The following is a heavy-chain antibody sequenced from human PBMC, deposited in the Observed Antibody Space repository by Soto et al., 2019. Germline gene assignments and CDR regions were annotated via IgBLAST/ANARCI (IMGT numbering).Heavy chain of an antibody. D-gene: IGHD3-22*01. CDR1: GFTFSSYA. CDR3: AKDRITMIVVVPSGFDP. J-gene: IGHJ5*02. V-gene: IGHV3-23*01. CDR2: ISGSGGST. Sequence: LRLSCAASGFTFSSYAMSWVRQAPGKGLEWVSAISGSGGSTYYADSVKGRFTISRDNSKNTLYLQMNSLRAEDTAVYYCAKDRITMIVVVPSGFDPWGQGTLVTVSS.